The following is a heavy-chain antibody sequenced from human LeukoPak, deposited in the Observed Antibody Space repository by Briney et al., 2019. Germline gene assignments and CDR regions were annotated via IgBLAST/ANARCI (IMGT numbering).Heavy chain of an antibody. CDR3: ARDTAAGRMDN. D-gene: IGHD6-13*01. Sequence: SETLSLTCTVSGGSISSGGYYWSWIRQHPGKGLEWIGYIYYSGSTYYNPSLKSRVTISVDTSKNQFSLKLSTVTAADTVVYYCARDTAAGRMDNWGQGTLVTVSS. J-gene: IGHJ4*02. V-gene: IGHV4-31*03. CDR1: GGSISSGGYY. CDR2: IYYSGST.